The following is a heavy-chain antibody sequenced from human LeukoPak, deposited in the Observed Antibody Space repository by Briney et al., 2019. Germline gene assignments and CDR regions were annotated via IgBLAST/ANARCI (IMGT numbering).Heavy chain of an antibody. D-gene: IGHD2-15*01. CDR2: INHSGST. V-gene: IGHV4-34*01. Sequence: SETLSLTCAIYGGSFSGYYWSWIRQPPGKGLEWIGEINHSGSTNYNPCLKSRVTISVDTSKNQFSLKLSSVTAADTAVYYCARGGGWYYLVADYWGQGTLVTVSS. J-gene: IGHJ4*02. CDR1: GGSFSGYY. CDR3: ARGGGWYYLVADY.